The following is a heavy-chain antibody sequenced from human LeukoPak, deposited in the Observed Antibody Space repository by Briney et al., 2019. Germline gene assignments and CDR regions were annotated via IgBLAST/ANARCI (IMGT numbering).Heavy chain of an antibody. D-gene: IGHD3-22*01. CDR1: GGSFSGYY. J-gene: IGHJ4*02. CDR3: ARLPYYYDSSGYFSFDY. Sequence: SETLSLTCAVYGGSFSGYYWSWIRQPPGKGLEWIGEINHSGSTNYNPSLKSRVTISVDTSKNQFSLKLGSVTAADTAVYYCARLPYYYDSSGYFSFDYWGQGTLVTVSS. CDR2: INHSGST. V-gene: IGHV4-34*01.